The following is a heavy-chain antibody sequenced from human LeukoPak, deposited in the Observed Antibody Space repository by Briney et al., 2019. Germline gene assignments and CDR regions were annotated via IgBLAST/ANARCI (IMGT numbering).Heavy chain of an antibody. CDR2: IYYSGST. V-gene: IGHV4-39*01. Sequence: SETLSLTCTVSGGSISSYYWGWIRQPPGKGLEWIGSIYYSGSTYYNPSLKSRVTISVDTSKNQFSLKLSSVTAADTAVYYCARPGYSYGYLVDAFDIWGQGTMVTVSS. CDR1: GGSISSYY. CDR3: ARPGYSYGYLVDAFDI. J-gene: IGHJ3*02. D-gene: IGHD5-18*01.